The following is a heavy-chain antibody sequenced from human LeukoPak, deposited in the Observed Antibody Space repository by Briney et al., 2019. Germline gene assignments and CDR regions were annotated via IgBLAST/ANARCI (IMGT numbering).Heavy chain of an antibody. J-gene: IGHJ4*02. CDR3: ARGNGYYFDY. Sequence: PSETLSLTCSVSGGSISSFYWGWVRKPPGERLGWIGYISYSGSRNYNPSLKSRVTISVDTSKNQFSLKLSSVTAADSAVYYCARGNGYYFDYWGQGTLVTVSS. D-gene: IGHD3-3*01. CDR1: GGSISSFY. CDR2: ISYSGSR. V-gene: IGHV4-59*01.